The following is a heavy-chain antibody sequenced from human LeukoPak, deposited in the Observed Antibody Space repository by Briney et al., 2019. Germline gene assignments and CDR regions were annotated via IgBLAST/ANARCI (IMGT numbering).Heavy chain of an antibody. J-gene: IGHJ4*02. Sequence: GGSLRLSCAASGFTFSSYSMNWVRQAPGKGLEWVAVISYDGSNKYYADSVKGRFTISRDNSKNTLYLQMNSLRAEDTAVYYCARVEGRDGYNWPTRIDYWGQGTLVTVSS. D-gene: IGHD5-24*01. CDR3: ARVEGRDGYNWPTRIDY. CDR1: GFTFSSYS. V-gene: IGHV3-30*03. CDR2: ISYDGSNK.